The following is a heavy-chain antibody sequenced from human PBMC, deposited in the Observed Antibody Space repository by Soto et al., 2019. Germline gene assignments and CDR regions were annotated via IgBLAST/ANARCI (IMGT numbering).Heavy chain of an antibody. V-gene: IGHV1-69*13. CDR3: ARALYYYDSSGYYYFDY. J-gene: IGHJ4*02. D-gene: IGHD3-22*01. Sequence: ASVKVSCKASGGTFSSYAISWVRQAPGQGLEWMGGIIPIFGTANYAQKFQGRVTITRDESTSKAYMELSSLRSEDTAVYYCARALYYYDSSGYYYFDYWGQGTLVTVSS. CDR2: IIPIFGTA. CDR1: GGTFSSYA.